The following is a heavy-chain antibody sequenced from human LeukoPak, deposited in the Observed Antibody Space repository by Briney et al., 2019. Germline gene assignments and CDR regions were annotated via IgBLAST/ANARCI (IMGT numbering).Heavy chain of an antibody. D-gene: IGHD6-13*01. CDR2: INTNTGNP. Sequence: GASVKVSCKASGYTFTSYAMNWVRQAPGQGLEWMGWINTNTGNPTYAQGFTGRFVFSLDTSVSTAYLQISSLKAEDTAVYYCARVPHFSSSWYEPDYWGQGNPGHRLL. V-gene: IGHV7-4-1*02. J-gene: IGHJ4*02. CDR3: ARVPHFSSSWYEPDY. CDR1: GYTFTSYA.